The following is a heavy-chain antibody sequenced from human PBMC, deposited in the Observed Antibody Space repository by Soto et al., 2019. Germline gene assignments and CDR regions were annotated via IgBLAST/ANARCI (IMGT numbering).Heavy chain of an antibody. CDR2: ISGTGSI. V-gene: IGHV3-48*02. CDR1: GFSFSSYS. D-gene: IGHD3-10*01. CDR3: ARDRYGSGSLFDS. Sequence: PGGSLRLSCAAPGFSFSSYSMNWVRQAPGKGLEWLSYISGTGSIYYADSVKGRFTISRDNAKQSLYLQMNSLRDEDTAVYYCARDRYGSGSLFDSWGQGTLVTVSS. J-gene: IGHJ4*02.